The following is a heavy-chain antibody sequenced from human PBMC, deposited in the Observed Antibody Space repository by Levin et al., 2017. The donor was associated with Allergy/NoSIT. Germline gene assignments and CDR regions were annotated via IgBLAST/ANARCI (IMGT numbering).Heavy chain of an antibody. CDR2: IWYDGSNK. CDR3: ARGSGTSSWYFDP. V-gene: IGHV3-33*01. Sequence: PGGSLRLSCAASGFTFKNYGMHWVRQAPGKGLEWVTIIWYDGSNKYYADSVEGRFTLSRDNSKNTLYLQMNSLRAEDTAVYYCARGSGTSSWYFDPWGRGTLVTVSS. D-gene: IGHD2-2*01. CDR1: GFTFKNYG. J-gene: IGHJ2*01.